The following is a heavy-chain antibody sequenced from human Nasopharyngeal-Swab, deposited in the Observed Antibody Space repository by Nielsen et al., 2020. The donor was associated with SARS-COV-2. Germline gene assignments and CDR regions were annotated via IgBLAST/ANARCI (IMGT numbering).Heavy chain of an antibody. CDR2: INPSGGST. Sequence: ASVKLSCKASGYTFTSYYMHCVRHAPGHGLEWMGIINPSGGSTSYAQKFQGRVTMTRDTSTSTVYMELSSLRSEDTAVYYCARDFTLTGYDFWSGYYYYYYMDVWGKGTTVTVSS. V-gene: IGHV1-46*01. D-gene: IGHD3-3*01. J-gene: IGHJ6*03. CDR1: GYTFTSYY. CDR3: ARDFTLTGYDFWSGYYYYYYMDV.